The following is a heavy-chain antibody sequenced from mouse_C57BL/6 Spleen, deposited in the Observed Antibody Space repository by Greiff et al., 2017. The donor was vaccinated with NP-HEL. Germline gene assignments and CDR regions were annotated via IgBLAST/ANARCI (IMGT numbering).Heavy chain of an antibody. V-gene: IGHV5-6*01. CDR2: ISSGGSYT. CDR1: GFTFSSYG. D-gene: IGHD1-1*01. J-gene: IGHJ1*03. Sequence: EVKLMESGGDLVKPGGSLKLSCAASGFTFSSYGMSWVRQTPDKRLEWVATISSGGSYTYYPDSVKGRFTISRDNAKNTLYLQMSSLKSEDTAMYYCATRRFITTVVDLEYFDVWGTGTTVTVSS. CDR3: ATRRFITTVVDLEYFDV.